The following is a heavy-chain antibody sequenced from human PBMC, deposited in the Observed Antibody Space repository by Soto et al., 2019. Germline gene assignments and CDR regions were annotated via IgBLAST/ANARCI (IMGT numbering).Heavy chain of an antibody. CDR3: ARDRDGGWFHMDV. Sequence: QVQLVESGGGVVQPGRSLRLSCVGSGFPFWHYGMHWVRQAPGKGLEWVAVIWSDGKKESYADFVKGRFAISRDNFKDTLYLQMSSLRAEDTAVYYCARDRDGGWFHMDVWGQGTKVTVSS. V-gene: IGHV3-33*01. CDR2: IWSDGKKE. D-gene: IGHD6-19*01. CDR1: GFPFWHYG. J-gene: IGHJ6*02.